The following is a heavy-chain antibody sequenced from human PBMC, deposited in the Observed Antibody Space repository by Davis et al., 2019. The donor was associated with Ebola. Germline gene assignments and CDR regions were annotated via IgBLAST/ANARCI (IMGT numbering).Heavy chain of an antibody. J-gene: IGHJ2*01. CDR3: ARDRGGVDTAMVWDWYFDL. CDR2: IYQTGTT. Sequence: MPSETLSLTCAVSGDSISSNQWWTWVRQPPGKGLEWIGKIYQTGTTNYSPSLKSRVTISIDKSRNQFSLHLISVTAADTAVYYCARDRGGVDTAMVWDWYFDLWGRGTLVTVSS. V-gene: IGHV4-4*02. D-gene: IGHD5-18*01. CDR1: GDSISSNQW.